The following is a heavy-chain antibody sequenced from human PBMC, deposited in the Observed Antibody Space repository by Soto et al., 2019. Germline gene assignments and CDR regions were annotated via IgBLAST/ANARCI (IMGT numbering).Heavy chain of an antibody. CDR1: GFTFSSYS. CDR2: ISSSSSYI. CDR3: ARVGSSGYFKTLDY. J-gene: IGHJ4*02. D-gene: IGHD3-22*01. V-gene: IGHV3-21*01. Sequence: PGGSLRLSCAASGFTFSSYSMNWVCQAPGKGLEWVSSISSSSSYIYYADSVKGRFTISRDNAKNSLYLQMNSLRAEDTAVYYCARVGSSGYFKTLDYWGQGTLVTVSS.